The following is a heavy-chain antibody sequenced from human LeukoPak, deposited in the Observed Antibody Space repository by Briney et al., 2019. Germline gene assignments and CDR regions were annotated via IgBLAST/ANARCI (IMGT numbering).Heavy chain of an antibody. CDR3: AKLPFLDALDY. Sequence: GGSLRLSCAASGFTFSSYAMSWVRQAPGKGLEWVAVISYDGSNKYYADSVKGRFTISRDNSKNTLYLQMNSLRAEDTAVYYCAKLPFLDALDYWGQGTLVTVSS. J-gene: IGHJ4*02. D-gene: IGHD2/OR15-2a*01. V-gene: IGHV3-30*18. CDR2: ISYDGSNK. CDR1: GFTFSSYA.